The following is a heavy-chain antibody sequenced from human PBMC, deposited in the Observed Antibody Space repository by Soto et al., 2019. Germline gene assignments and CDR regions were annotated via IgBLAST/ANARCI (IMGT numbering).Heavy chain of an antibody. CDR2: FDPDHGKT. V-gene: IGHV1-24*01. Sequence: GASVKVSCKVSGKTLSEVSINWVRQSPGKGLEWMGGFDPDHGKTLYAQKFQGRVTVTEETSTATAYMEVSSLRSEDTAVYYCATGGFSGYPFHYWGRGTLVTVSS. D-gene: IGHD5-12*01. CDR1: GKTLSEVS. J-gene: IGHJ4*02. CDR3: ATGGFSGYPFHY.